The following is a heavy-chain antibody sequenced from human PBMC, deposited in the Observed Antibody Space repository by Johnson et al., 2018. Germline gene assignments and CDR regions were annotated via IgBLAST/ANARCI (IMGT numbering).Heavy chain of an antibody. Sequence: QVQLQESGPGLVKPSQTLSLTCAISGDSVSRNTADWNWIRQSPSRGLEWLGRTYYRSKWYNDYAVSVKSRITINPDTSKNQFSLQLNSVTPEDTAVYYCARANGTIFGVDGVSAFYIWGQGTLVTVSS. CDR2: TYYRSKWYN. CDR1: GDSVSRNTAD. V-gene: IGHV6-1*01. CDR3: ARANGTIFGVDGVSAFYI. D-gene: IGHD3-3*01. J-gene: IGHJ3*02.